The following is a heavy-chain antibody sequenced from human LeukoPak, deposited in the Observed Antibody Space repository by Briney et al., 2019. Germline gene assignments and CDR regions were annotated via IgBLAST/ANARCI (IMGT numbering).Heavy chain of an antibody. D-gene: IGHD6-6*01. CDR1: GFTVSSSY. CDR2: IYGGGSA. V-gene: IGHV3-53*01. CDR3: ARSIAGEYYFDY. J-gene: IGHJ4*02. Sequence: PGGSLRLSCAASGFTVSSSYMSWVRQAPGKGLEWVSLIYGGGSAYYADSVKGRFTISRDNSKNTLYLQMNSLRAEDTAVYYCARSIAGEYYFDYWGQGTLVTVSS.